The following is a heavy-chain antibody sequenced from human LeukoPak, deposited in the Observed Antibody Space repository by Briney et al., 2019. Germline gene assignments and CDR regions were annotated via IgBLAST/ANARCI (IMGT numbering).Heavy chain of an antibody. CDR3: ARESFGGLFTFFDY. V-gene: IGHV3-11*01. D-gene: IGHD3-10*01. CDR2: ISSSGSTI. J-gene: IGHJ4*02. CDR1: GFTFSDYY. Sequence: GGSLRLSCAASGFTFSDYYMSWILQAPGKGLEWVSYISSSGSTIYYADSVKGRFTISRDNAKNSLYLQMNSLRAEDTAVYYCARESFGGLFTFFDYWGQGTLVTVSS.